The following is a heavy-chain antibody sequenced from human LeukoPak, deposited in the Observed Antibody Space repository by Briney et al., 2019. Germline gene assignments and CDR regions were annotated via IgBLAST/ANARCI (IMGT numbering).Heavy chain of an antibody. CDR1: HFVFSDHY. CDR3: VREMDGEYASGTLFDL. D-gene: IGHD3-10*01. CDR2: ISSGGDSI. V-gene: IGHV3-11*01. Sequence: GGSLRLSCAASHFVFSDHYKSWVRQAPGKGLEWVAYISSGGDSILYADSVRGRFAISRDNAKNSLYLQINSLRVEDTAVYYCVREMDGEYASGTLFDLWGQGNMVTVS. J-gene: IGHJ4*02.